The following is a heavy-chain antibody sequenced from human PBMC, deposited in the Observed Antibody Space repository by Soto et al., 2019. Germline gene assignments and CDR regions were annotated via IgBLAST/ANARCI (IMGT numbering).Heavy chain of an antibody. CDR3: ARGDQGFDY. CDR1: VATLSSTRAV. Sequence: HTLSHTGGFPVATLSSTRAVWHWIRQSPSRGLEWLGSTYYRSKWFNNYALSVKSRITINPDTSKKQLSLQLNSVTTEDKAVYYCARGDQGFDYWGQGTLVTASS. CDR2: TYYRSKWFN. V-gene: IGHV6-1*01. D-gene: IGHD3-16*01. J-gene: IGHJ4*02.